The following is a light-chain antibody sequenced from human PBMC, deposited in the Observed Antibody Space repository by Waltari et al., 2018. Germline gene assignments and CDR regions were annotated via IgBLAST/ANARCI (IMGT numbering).Light chain of an antibody. Sequence: QTVVTQEPSFAVSPGGTVTLTCALSSASPPLTPSASWYQQSPGQTPRTLVYKANIRSSGVPDRFSGSVLGNKAVLIITGAQAEDESTYYCLLYMGSGIWVFGGGTKLTVL. V-gene: IGLV8-61*01. J-gene: IGLJ3*02. CDR2: KAN. CDR3: LLYMGSGIWV. CDR1: SASPPLTPS.